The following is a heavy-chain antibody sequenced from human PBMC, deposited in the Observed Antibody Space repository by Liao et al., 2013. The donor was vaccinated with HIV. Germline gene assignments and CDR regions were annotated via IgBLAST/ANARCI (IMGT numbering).Heavy chain of an antibody. CDR1: GGSISSYY. CDR3: ARVLTVTSEGVFDS. D-gene: IGHD4-17*01. Sequence: QVQLQESGPGLVKPSETLSLTCTVSGGSISSYYWSWIRQPPGKGLEWIGYIYYSGSTNYNPSLKSRVTISVDTSKNQFSLKLNSVTAADTAVYYCARVLTVTSEGVFDSWGQGTLVTVSS. J-gene: IGHJ4*02. CDR2: IYYSGST. V-gene: IGHV4-59*12.